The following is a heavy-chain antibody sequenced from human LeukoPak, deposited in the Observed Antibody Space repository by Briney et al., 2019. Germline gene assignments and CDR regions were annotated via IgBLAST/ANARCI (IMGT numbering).Heavy chain of an antibody. CDR1: GFTFSSYW. J-gene: IGHJ6*03. V-gene: IGHV3-7*01. CDR2: IKQDGSEK. D-gene: IGHD6-13*01. CDR3: ARDSSSWIYYYYYYMDV. Sequence: GGSLRLSCAASGFTFSSYWMSWVRQAPGKGLEWVDNIKQDGSEKYYVDSVKGRFTISRDNAKNSLYLQMNSLRAEDTAVYYCARDSSSWIYYYYYYMDVWGKGTTVTVSS.